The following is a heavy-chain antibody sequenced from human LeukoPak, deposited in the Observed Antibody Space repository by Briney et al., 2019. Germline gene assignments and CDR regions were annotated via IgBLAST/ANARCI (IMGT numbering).Heavy chain of an antibody. D-gene: IGHD2-21*01. V-gene: IGHV3-48*01. J-gene: IGHJ4*02. Sequence: GGSRGLSCEASGFTFSSYSINWFRQAPGKGLEWISYIGSSGSMIDYADSVKGRFTISRDDAKNSLYLQMNSLRAEDTAVYYCARDQTYSFDYWGQGTLVTVSS. CDR1: GFTFSSYS. CDR2: IGSSGSMI. CDR3: ARDQTYSFDY.